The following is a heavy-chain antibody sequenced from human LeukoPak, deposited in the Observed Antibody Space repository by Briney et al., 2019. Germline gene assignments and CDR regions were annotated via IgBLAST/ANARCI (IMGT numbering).Heavy chain of an antibody. V-gene: IGHV3-23*01. D-gene: IGHD3-22*01. J-gene: IGHJ4*02. CDR1: GFTFSSYA. CDR3: AKDRESAYYDSSGYPDY. Sequence: GGSPRLSCAASGFTFSSYAMSWVRQAPGKGLEWVSGISGSGGSTYYADSVKGRFTISRDNSKNTLYLQMNSLRAEDTAVYYCAKDRESAYYDSSGYPDYWGQGTLVTVSS. CDR2: ISGSGGST.